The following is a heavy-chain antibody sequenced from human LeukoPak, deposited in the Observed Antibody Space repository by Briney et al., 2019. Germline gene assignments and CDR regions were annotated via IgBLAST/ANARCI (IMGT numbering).Heavy chain of an antibody. V-gene: IGHV4-39*07. J-gene: IGHJ4*02. CDR1: GGSISSSSYY. CDR2: VYYTGAS. Sequence: SEALSLTCTVSGGSISSSSYYWGWIRQPPGKGLEWIGSVYYTGASYYNPSLKSRVTISIDTSKNHFSLNLTSVTAADTAVYYCARGAPPQNWGQGALVTVSS. CDR3: ARGAPPQN.